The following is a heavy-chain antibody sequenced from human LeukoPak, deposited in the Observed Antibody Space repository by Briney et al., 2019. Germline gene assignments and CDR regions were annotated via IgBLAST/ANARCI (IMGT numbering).Heavy chain of an antibody. V-gene: IGHV1-18*01. D-gene: IGHD6-19*01. J-gene: IGHJ1*01. CDR3: ARVGDSSGPYEYFQH. CDR2: ISAYNGNT. Sequence: ASVKVSCKASGYTFTSYGISWVRHAPGQGLELMGWISAYNGNTNYAQKLQGRVTMTTDTSTSTAYMELRSLRSDDTAVYYCARVGDSSGPYEYFQHWGQGTLVTVSS. CDR1: GYTFTSYG.